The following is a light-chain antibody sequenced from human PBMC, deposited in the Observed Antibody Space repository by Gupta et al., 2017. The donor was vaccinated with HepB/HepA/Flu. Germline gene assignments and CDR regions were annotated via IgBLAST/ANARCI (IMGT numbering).Light chain of an antibody. CDR1: QRISTD. Sequence: DIQMTQSPSSLSASVGDRVTITCRASQRISTDLNWYQQKPGKAPKLVIYGASKVHTGVPSRFSGGGSGTNFTLAISRRQPEDFAIFYCQQGDNTPFTFGQGTKVEIK. V-gene: IGKV1-39*01. CDR3: QQGDNTPFT. J-gene: IGKJ2*01. CDR2: GAS.